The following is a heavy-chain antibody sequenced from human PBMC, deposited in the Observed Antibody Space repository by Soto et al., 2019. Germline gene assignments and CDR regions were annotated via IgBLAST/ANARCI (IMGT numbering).Heavy chain of an antibody. CDR3: ARGIAAAGTDY. V-gene: IGHV3-23*01. CDR1: GFTFSSYA. Sequence: PGGSLRLSCAASGFTFSSYAMSWVPQAPGKGLEWVSGISGSGGTTYYADSVKGRFTISRDNSKNTLYLQMNSLRAEDTAVYYCARGIAAAGTDYWGQGTPVTVSS. J-gene: IGHJ4*02. CDR2: ISGSGGTT. D-gene: IGHD6-13*01.